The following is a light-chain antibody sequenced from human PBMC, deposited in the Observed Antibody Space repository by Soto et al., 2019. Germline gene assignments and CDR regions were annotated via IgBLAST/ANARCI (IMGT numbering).Light chain of an antibody. CDR3: QQSFTTPRT. V-gene: IGKV1-39*01. J-gene: IGKJ1*01. CDR1: EDINLF. CDR2: AAS. Sequence: IQLTQSPSSLSASAGDTVTIICRASEDINLFLNWYQQQPGKAPQVLIYAASHLQRGVPSRFSGSGSGTYFTLTISSLQPEDFATYYCQQSFTTPRTFGQGTKV.